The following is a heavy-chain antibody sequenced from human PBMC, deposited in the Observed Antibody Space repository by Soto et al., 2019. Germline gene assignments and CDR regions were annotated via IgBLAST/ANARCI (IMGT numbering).Heavy chain of an antibody. V-gene: IGHV1-69*13. J-gene: IGHJ2*01. Sequence: SVKVSCKASGGTFSSYAISWVRQAPGQGLEWMGGIIPIFGTANYAQKFQGRVTITADESTSTAYMELSSLRSEDTAVYYCARDHYYDSSGYYSYWYFDLWGRGTLVTVSS. CDR3: ARDHYYDSSGYYSYWYFDL. CDR2: IIPIFGTA. D-gene: IGHD3-22*01. CDR1: GGTFSSYA.